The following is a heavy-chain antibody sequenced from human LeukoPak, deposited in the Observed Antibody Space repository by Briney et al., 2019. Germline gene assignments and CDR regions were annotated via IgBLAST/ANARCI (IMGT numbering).Heavy chain of an antibody. CDR2: IHHSGRT. Sequence: SETLSLTCTVTGYSISSNYYWSWVRQPPGRRLEWIATIHHSGRTFYNPSLKSRVTISVDTSKNQFSLKLNSVTAADAAIYYCTADRGSGNYYDFWGLGALVTVSS. CDR1: GYSISSNYY. J-gene: IGHJ4*02. D-gene: IGHD3-10*01. V-gene: IGHV4-38-2*02. CDR3: TADRGSGNYYDF.